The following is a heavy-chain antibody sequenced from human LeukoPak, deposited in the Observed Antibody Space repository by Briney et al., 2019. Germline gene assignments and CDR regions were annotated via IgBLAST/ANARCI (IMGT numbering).Heavy chain of an antibody. V-gene: IGHV4-31*03. Sequence: SETLSLTCTVSGDSISSGRYYWSWIRQHPGKGLEWIGYIYYSGSTYYNPSLKSRVTISVDTSQNQFSLKLSSVTAADTAAYYCARVRDPLDYWGQGTLVTVSS. J-gene: IGHJ4*02. CDR2: IYYSGST. D-gene: IGHD5-24*01. CDR3: ARVRDPLDY. CDR1: GDSISSGRYY.